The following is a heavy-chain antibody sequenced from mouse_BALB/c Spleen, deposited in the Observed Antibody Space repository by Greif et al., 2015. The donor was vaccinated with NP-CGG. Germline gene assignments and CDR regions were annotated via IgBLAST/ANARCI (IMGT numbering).Heavy chain of an antibody. CDR3: TRYGFYAMDY. J-gene: IGHJ4*01. CDR1: GYTFTNYY. D-gene: IGHD2-10*02. Sequence: QVQLQQSGAELVKPGASVKLSCKASGYTFTNYYMYWVRQRPGQGLEWIGDINPSNGGTNFNEKFKSKATLTVDKSSSTAYMQLSSLTSEDSAVYYCTRYGFYAMDYWGQGTSVTVSS. CDR2: INPSNGGT. V-gene: IGHV1S81*02.